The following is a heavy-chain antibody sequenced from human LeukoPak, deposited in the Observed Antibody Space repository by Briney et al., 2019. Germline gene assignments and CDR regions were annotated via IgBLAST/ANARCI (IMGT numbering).Heavy chain of an antibody. J-gene: IGHJ3*02. V-gene: IGHV3-21*01. D-gene: IGHD2-15*01. CDR2: ISSSSSYI. CDR1: GFTFSSYS. Sequence: PGGSLRLSCAASGFTFSSYSMNWVRQAPGKGLEWVSSISSSSSYIYYADSVKGRFTISRDNAKNSLYLQMNSLRAEDTAVYYCARELGGLDAFDIWGQGTMVTVSP. CDR3: ARELGGLDAFDI.